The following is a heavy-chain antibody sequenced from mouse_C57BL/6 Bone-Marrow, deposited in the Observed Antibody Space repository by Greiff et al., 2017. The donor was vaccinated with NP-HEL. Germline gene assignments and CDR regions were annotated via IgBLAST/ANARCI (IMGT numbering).Heavy chain of an antibody. CDR3: ARTLTTVVAGGHYYAMDY. CDR2: INPNNGGT. Sequence: EVQLQQSGPELVKPGASVKISCKASGYTFTDYYMNWVKQSHGKSLEWIGDINPNNGGTSYNQKFKGKATLTVDKSSSTAYMELRSLTSEDSAVYYCARTLTTVVAGGHYYAMDYWGQGTSVTVSS. CDR1: GYTFTDYY. J-gene: IGHJ4*01. D-gene: IGHD1-1*01. V-gene: IGHV1-26*01.